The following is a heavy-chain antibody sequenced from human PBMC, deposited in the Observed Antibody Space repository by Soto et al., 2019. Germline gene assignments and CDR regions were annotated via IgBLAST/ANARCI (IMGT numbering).Heavy chain of an antibody. CDR1: GYIFVNYG. J-gene: IGHJ6*04. CDR2: ISHYSGNT. CDR3: AMVNNYVTPTPQDV. Sequence: QVQLVQSGDEVRKPGSSVKVSCKASGYIFVNYGIAWVRQAPGQGLEWMGWISHYSGNTHYASKVQGRLTMTTDTSTSTAYRDRGSLTSDDTGVYYCAMVNNYVTPTPQDVWGKGTTVTVSS. V-gene: IGHV1-18*01. D-gene: IGHD3-16*01.